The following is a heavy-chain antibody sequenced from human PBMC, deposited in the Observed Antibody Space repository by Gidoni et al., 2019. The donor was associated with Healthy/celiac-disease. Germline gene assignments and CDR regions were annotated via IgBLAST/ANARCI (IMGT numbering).Heavy chain of an antibody. CDR2: INHSGST. CDR3: ARGSVGATVLAYRGEASGVANYFDY. D-gene: IGHD1-26*01. J-gene: IGHJ4*02. CDR1: GGSFSGYY. Sequence: QVQLQQWGAGLLKPSETLSLTCAVYGGSFSGYYWSWIRQPPGKGLEWIGEINHSGSTNYNPSLKSRVTISVDTSKNQFSLKLSSVTAADTAVYYCARGSVGATVLAYRGEASGVANYFDYWGQGTLVTVSS. V-gene: IGHV4-34*01.